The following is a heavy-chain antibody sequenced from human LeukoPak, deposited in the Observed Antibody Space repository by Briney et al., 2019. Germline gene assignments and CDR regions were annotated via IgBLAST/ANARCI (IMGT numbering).Heavy chain of an antibody. D-gene: IGHD6-19*01. V-gene: IGHV3-23*01. CDR1: GFTFSNSA. Sequence: GGSLRLSCAASGFTFSNSAMSWVRQAPGKGLEWVSTISGSGITTYYADSVKGRFTISRDNSKNTLYLQMNSLRAEDTAVYYCAKGIYSSGWNYFDYWGHGTLVTVSS. CDR3: AKGIYSSGWNYFDY. J-gene: IGHJ4*01. CDR2: ISGSGITT.